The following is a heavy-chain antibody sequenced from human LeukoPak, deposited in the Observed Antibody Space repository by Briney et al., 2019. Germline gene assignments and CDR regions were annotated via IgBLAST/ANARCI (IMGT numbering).Heavy chain of an antibody. Sequence: GGSLRLSCAASRFTFSTYSMNWVRQAPGKGLEWVSYISNSGGTIYYADSVKGRFTISRDNAKNSLYLQMNSLRAGDTAVYYCARDRGYTYGFPSDYWGQGTLVTVSS. V-gene: IGHV3-48*04. CDR1: RFTFSTYS. J-gene: IGHJ4*02. D-gene: IGHD5-18*01. CDR2: ISNSGGTI. CDR3: ARDRGYTYGFPSDY.